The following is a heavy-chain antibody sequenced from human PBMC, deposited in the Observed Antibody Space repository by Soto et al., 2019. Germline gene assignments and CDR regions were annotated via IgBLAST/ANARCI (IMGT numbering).Heavy chain of an antibody. V-gene: IGHV1-69*13. Sequence: SVTVSCQASGGTFSSYAISWVRQAPGQGLEWMGGIIPIFGTANYAQKFQGRVTITADESTSTAYMELSSLRSEDTAVYYCAAMVPIAYWGQGTLVTVSS. CDR3: AAMVPIAY. D-gene: IGHD5-18*01. CDR1: GGTFSSYA. J-gene: IGHJ4*02. CDR2: IIPIFGTA.